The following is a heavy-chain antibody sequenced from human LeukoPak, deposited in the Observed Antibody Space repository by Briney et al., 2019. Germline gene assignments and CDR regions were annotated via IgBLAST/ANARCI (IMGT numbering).Heavy chain of an antibody. J-gene: IGHJ3*02. V-gene: IGHV1-2*02. CDR3: ARDVSVLRYFDWSDAFDI. D-gene: IGHD3-9*01. CDR2: INPNSGGT. CDR1: GYTFTDYY. Sequence: ASVKVSCKASGYTFTDYYIHWVRQAPGQGLEWMGWINPNSGGTNYAQKFQGRVTMTRDTSISTAYMELSRLRSDDTAVYYCARDVSVLRYFDWSDAFDIWGQGTMVTVSS.